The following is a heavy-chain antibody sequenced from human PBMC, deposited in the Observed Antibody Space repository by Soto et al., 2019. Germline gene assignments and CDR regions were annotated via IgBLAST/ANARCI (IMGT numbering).Heavy chain of an antibody. CDR2: IYYIGGP. V-gene: IGHV4-30-4*01. D-gene: IGHD4-17*01. Sequence: SETLSLPCSVSGDSVSNGDYSWGWIGQPPGKGLEWIGYIYYIGGPYYNPFFQSRVTISMDTSKTQVSLNRTSVTAADTAVYFCARAPDQDYGGSYYYSAPDAWGPGLTVTVSS. CDR3: ARAPDQDYGGSYYYSAPDA. J-gene: IGHJ6*02. CDR1: GDSVSNGDYS.